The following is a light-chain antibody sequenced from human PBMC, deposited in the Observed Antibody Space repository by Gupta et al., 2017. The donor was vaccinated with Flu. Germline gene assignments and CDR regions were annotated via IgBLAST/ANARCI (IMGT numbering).Light chain of an antibody. J-gene: IGLJ1*01. V-gene: IGLV1-40*01. Sequence: QSVLTQPPSVSGAPGRRVTISCTGSSSNIGAGYDVHWYQQLPGTAPKLLIYGNSNRPSGVPDRCSGSKSGTSASLAITGLQAEDEADYYCQSYDSSLSGYYVFGTGTKVTVL. CDR1: SSNIGAGYD. CDR2: GNS. CDR3: QSYDSSLSGYYV.